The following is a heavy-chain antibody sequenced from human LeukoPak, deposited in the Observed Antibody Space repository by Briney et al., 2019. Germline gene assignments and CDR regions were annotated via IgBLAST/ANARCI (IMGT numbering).Heavy chain of an antibody. J-gene: IGHJ5*02. CDR1: GGSISSSSYY. CDR3: VRKGLEAPSWYGDWFDP. D-gene: IGHD6-13*01. CDR2: IYYSGST. Sequence: SETLSLTCTVSGGSISSSSYYWGWIRQPPGKGLEWIGSIYYSGSTYYNPSLKSRVTISVDTSKNQFSLKLSSVTAADTAVYYCVRKGLEAPSWYGDWFDPWGQGTLVTVSS. V-gene: IGHV4-39*01.